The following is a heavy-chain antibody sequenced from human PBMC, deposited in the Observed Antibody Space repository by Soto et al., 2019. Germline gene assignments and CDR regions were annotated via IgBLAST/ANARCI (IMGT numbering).Heavy chain of an antibody. D-gene: IGHD5-18*01. CDR2: ISSSGSTI. J-gene: IGHJ4*02. Sequence: PGGSLRLSCAASGFNFIDYNMHWVRQAPGKGLEWVSYISSSGSTIYYADSVKGRFTISRDNSKNMLYLQMNSLRTEDTALYYCAKGTALADNWGQGTLVTVSS. CDR3: AKGTALADN. V-gene: IGHV3-11*01. CDR1: GFNFIDYN.